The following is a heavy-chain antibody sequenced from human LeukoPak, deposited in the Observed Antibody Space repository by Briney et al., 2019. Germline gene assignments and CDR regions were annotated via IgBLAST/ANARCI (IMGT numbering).Heavy chain of an antibody. V-gene: IGHV3-7*01. J-gene: IGHJ5*02. CDR2: IKQDGSEK. CDR1: GFTFSSYW. D-gene: IGHD4-23*01. CDR3: ARPPMFDYGGNSRWFDP. Sequence: GGSLRLSCAASGFTFSSYWMHWVRQAPGKGLEWVANIKQDGSEKYYVDSVKGRFTISRDNAKNSLYLQMNSLRAEDTAVYYCARPPMFDYGGNSRWFDPWGQGTLVTVSS.